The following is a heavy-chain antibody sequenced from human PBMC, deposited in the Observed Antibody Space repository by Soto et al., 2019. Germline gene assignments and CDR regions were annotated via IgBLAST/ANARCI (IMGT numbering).Heavy chain of an antibody. V-gene: IGHV1-8*01. Sequence: QVQLVQSGAEVKKPGASVKVSCKASGYTFTSYEINWVRQATGQGLEWMGWMNPNSGDTGYAQKFQGRVTMTRNTSIRTAYMELSSLRSEDTAVYYCARGELLRFGELLRWGQGTLVTVSS. D-gene: IGHD3-10*01. CDR1: GYTFTSYE. J-gene: IGHJ4*02. CDR2: MNPNSGDT. CDR3: ARGELLRFGELLR.